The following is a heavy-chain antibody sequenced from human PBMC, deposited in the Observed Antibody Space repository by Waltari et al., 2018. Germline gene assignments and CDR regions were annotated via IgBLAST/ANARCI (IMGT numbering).Heavy chain of an antibody. D-gene: IGHD6-19*01. CDR3: ATELVGAAVAGNAFDI. CDR1: GYTLPELS. Sequence: QVQLVQSGAEVKKPGASVKVSCKVSGYTLPELSMHWVRQAPGKGLEWMGGFDPEDGETIYAQKFQGRVTMTEETSTDTAYMELSSLRSEDTAVYYCATELVGAAVAGNAFDIWGQGTMVTVSS. V-gene: IGHV1-24*01. J-gene: IGHJ3*02. CDR2: FDPEDGET.